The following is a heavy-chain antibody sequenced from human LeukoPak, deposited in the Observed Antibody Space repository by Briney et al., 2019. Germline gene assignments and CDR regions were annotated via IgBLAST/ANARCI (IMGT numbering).Heavy chain of an antibody. CDR2: ISGSGGST. J-gene: IGHJ3*02. D-gene: IGHD3-16*01. CDR1: GFTFSSYG. V-gene: IGHV3-23*01. Sequence: GGSLRLSCATSGFTFSSYGMSWVRQAPGKGLEWVSAISGSGGSTYYADSVKGRFTISRDNSKNTLYLQMNSLRAEDTAVYYCATFLGSDDAFDIWGQGTVVTVSS. CDR3: ATFLGSDDAFDI.